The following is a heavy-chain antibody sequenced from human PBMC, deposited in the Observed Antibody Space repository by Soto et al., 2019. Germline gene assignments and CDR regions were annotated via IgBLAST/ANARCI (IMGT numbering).Heavy chain of an antibody. CDR2: ISGSGGST. CDR1: GFTFSSYA. CDR3: AKTRRDYVFFDAFDI. Sequence: GGSLRLSCAASGFTFSSYAMSWVRQAPGKGLEWVSAISGSGGSTYYADSVKGRFTISRDNSKNTLYLQMNSLRVEDTAVYYCAKTRRDYVFFDAFDIWGQGTMVTVSS. J-gene: IGHJ3*02. V-gene: IGHV3-23*01. D-gene: IGHD4-17*01.